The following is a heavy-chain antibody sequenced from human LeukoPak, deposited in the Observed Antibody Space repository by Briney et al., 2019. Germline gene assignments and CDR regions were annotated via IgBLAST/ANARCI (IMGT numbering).Heavy chain of an antibody. J-gene: IGHJ4*02. CDR1: GFTVSSNY. D-gene: IGHD5-12*01. Sequence: GGSLRLSCAASGFTVSSNYMSWVRQAPGKGLEWVSVIYSGGSTYYADSVKGRFTISRDNSKNTLYLQMNSLRAEDTAVYYCARDRGYSGYDFDYWGQGTLVAVSS. V-gene: IGHV3-53*01. CDR3: ARDRGYSGYDFDY. CDR2: IYSGGST.